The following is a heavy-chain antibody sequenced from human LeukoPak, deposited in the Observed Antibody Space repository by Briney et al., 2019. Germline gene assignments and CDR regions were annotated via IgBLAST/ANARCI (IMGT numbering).Heavy chain of an antibody. J-gene: IGHJ6*02. Sequence: ASVKASCKASGYTFTSYAMHWVRQAPGQRLEWMGWINAGNGNTKYSQKFQGRVTITRDTSASTAYMELSSLRSEDTAVYYCARNLLGDYYYYGMDVWGQGTTVTVSS. CDR2: INAGNGNT. CDR1: GYTFTSYA. CDR3: ARNLLGDYYYYGMDV. V-gene: IGHV1-3*01. D-gene: IGHD3-10*01.